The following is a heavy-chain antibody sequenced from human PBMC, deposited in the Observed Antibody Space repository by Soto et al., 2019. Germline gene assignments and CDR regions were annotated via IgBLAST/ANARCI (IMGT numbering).Heavy chain of an antibody. Sequence: SETLSLTCTVSGFSISSGGYYWSWIRQHPGKGLEWIGYIYYSGSTYYNPSLKSRVTISVDTSKNQFSLKLSSVTAADTAVYYCARAQDLPYYYDSSGPPSKYYFDYWGQGTLVTVSS. J-gene: IGHJ4*02. CDR1: GFSISSGGYY. D-gene: IGHD3-22*01. CDR2: IYYSGST. CDR3: ARAQDLPYYYDSSGPPSKYYFDY. V-gene: IGHV4-31*03.